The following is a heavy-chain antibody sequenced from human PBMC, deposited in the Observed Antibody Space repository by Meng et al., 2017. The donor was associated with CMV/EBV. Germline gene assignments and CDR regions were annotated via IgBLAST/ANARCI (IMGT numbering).Heavy chain of an antibody. V-gene: IGHV4-39*07. J-gene: IGHJ6*02. CDR2: IYYSGST. D-gene: IGHD3-10*01. CDR1: GGSISSSSYY. CDR3: ARDPGRVYYYYGMDV. Sequence: SETLYLTCTVSGGSISSSSYYWGWIRQPPGKGLEWIGSIYYSGSTYYNPSLKSRVTISVDTSKNQFSLKLSSVTAADTAVYYCARDPGRVYYYYGMDVWGQGTTVTVSS.